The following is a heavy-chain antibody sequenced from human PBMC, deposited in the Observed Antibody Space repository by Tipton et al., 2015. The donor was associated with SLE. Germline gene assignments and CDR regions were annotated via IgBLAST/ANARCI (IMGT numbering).Heavy chain of an antibody. J-gene: IGHJ3*02. V-gene: IGHV3-66*02. CDR2: FYSGGGT. CDR1: GFSVSDNY. D-gene: IGHD6-19*01. CDR3: ARLPSAPYSSGWYWGADAFDI. Sequence: SLRLSCAASGFSVSDNYMSWVRQAPGKGLEWVSVFYSGGGTDYADSVKGRFTISRDNSKNTLDLQMDSLRVEDTAVYYCARLPSAPYSSGWYWGADAFDIWGQWTIVTVSS.